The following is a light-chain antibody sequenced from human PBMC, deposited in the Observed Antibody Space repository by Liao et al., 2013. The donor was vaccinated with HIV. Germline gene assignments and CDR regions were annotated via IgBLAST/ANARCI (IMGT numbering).Light chain of an antibody. J-gene: IGLJ2*01. Sequence: SYVLSQPPSVSVAPGETARISCGGDNLGDKSVHWYQQKPGQAPVLLIYYDRARPSEIPERFSGSNSANTATLTISRVEAGDEADYYCQVWDSSAEMVFGGGTTLTVL. CDR3: QVWDSSAEMV. CDR2: YDR. CDR1: NLGDKS. V-gene: IGLV3-21*01.